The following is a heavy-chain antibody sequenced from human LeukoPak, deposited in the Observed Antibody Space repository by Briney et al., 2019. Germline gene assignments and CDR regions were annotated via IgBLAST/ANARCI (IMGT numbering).Heavy chain of an antibody. D-gene: IGHD1-26*01. CDR2: INHSGST. V-gene: IGHV4-34*01. CDR3: ARKLGRGIDY. CDR1: GGSFSGYY. J-gene: IGHJ4*02. Sequence: SETLSLTCAVYGGSFSGYYWSWIRQPPGKGLEWIGEINHSGSTNYNPSLKSRVTISIDTSKNQFSLKLSSVTAADTAVYYCARKLGRGIDYWGQGTLVTVSS.